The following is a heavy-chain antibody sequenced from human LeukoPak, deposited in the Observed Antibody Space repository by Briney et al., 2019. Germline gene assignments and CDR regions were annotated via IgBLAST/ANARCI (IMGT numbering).Heavy chain of an antibody. J-gene: IGHJ5*02. D-gene: IGHD1-26*01. V-gene: IGHV4-59*01. CDR2: ISYTGST. CDR1: GGSISNYY. Sequence: SETLSLTCLVSGGSISNYYWSWIRQPPGEGLEWIGFISYTGSTNYNPSLKSRVTVSVDTSKNQFSLKVTSVTAADTAVYYCARTIKSGNYYWFDPWGQGTLVTVSS. CDR3: ARTIKSGNYYWFDP.